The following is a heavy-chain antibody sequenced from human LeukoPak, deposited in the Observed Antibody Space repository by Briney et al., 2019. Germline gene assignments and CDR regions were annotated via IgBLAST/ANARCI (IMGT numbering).Heavy chain of an antibody. CDR3: ARDRSRLAANAYLGY. CDR2: INAGNGNT. D-gene: IGHD3-9*01. Sequence: ASVKVSCKASGYTFTSYAMHWVRQAPGQRLEWMGWINAGNGNTKYSQKFQGRVTITRDTSASTAYMELSSLRSEDTAVYYCARDRSRLAANAYLGYWGQGTLVTVSS. CDR1: GYTFTSYA. V-gene: IGHV1-3*01. J-gene: IGHJ4*02.